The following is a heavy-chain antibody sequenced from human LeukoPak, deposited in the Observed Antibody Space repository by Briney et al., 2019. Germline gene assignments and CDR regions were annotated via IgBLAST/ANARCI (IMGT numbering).Heavy chain of an antibody. Sequence: GGSLRLSCAASGFTFSNYALSWVRQAPGKGLEWVSAISGSGGSTYYADSVKGRFTISRDNSKNTLFLQMASLRGEDTALYYCARAPREGFSGSYHDYWGQGTLVTVSS. D-gene: IGHD1-26*01. V-gene: IGHV3-23*01. CDR3: ARAPREGFSGSYHDY. CDR1: GFTFSNYA. J-gene: IGHJ4*02. CDR2: ISGSGGST.